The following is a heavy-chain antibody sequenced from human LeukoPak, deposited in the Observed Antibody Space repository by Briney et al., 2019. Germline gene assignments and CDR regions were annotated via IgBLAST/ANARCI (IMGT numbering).Heavy chain of an antibody. CDR2: IYYSGST. V-gene: IGHV4-61*01. Sequence: SETLSLTCTVSGVSISSNSYYWSWIRQPPGKGLEWIGYIYYSGSTNYNPSLKSRVTISVDTSKNQFSLKLSSVTAADTAVYYCARGFRGEMATIRYWGQGTLVTVSS. J-gene: IGHJ4*02. CDR3: ARGFRGEMATIRY. D-gene: IGHD5-24*01. CDR1: GVSISSNSYY.